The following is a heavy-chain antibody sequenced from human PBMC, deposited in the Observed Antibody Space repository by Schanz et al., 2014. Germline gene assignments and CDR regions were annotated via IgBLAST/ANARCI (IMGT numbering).Heavy chain of an antibody. V-gene: IGHV1-46*01. CDR3: ARDPYSASYFPSPPLYGLDV. J-gene: IGHJ6*02. Sequence: QVQPVQSGAEVKKPGASVKVSCKAFGYSFTSYYIHWVRQAPGQGLEWMATINPSGGSTSFAQKFQGRVTMTRATSTSTVNMELTSLRSEDTAVYYCARDPYSASYFPSPPLYGLDVWGQGTTVTVSS. CDR1: GYSFTSYY. D-gene: IGHD1-26*01. CDR2: INPSGGST.